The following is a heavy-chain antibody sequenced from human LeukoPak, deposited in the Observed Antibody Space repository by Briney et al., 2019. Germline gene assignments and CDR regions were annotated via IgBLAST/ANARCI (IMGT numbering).Heavy chain of an antibody. CDR3: AGWEASRSGPALY. D-gene: IGHD1-26*01. Sequence: GGSLRLSCAASGFTFSSYAMHWVRQAPGKGLEWVAVISYDGSNKYYADSVKGRFTISRDNSKNTLYLQMNSLRAEDTAVYYCAGWEASRSGPALYWGQGTLVTVSS. CDR2: ISYDGSNK. CDR1: GFTFSSYA. V-gene: IGHV3-30-3*01. J-gene: IGHJ4*02.